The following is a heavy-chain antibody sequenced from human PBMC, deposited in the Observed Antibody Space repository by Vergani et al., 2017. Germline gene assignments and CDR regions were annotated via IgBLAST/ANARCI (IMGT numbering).Heavy chain of an antibody. CDR2: IHPADSDT. V-gene: IGHV5-51*01. CDR1: GYSFTNYW. J-gene: IGHJ4*02. Sequence: EVQLVQSGAEVKKPGESLKISCQISGYSFTNYWIGWVRQMPGKGLEWMGIIHPADSDTRYSPSFQGQVTISVDKSISTAYLQRSILRASNSAMYYCARLYGRDRSGSKYFDYWGQGTLVTVSS. CDR3: ARLYGRDRSGSKYFDY. D-gene: IGHD1-26*01.